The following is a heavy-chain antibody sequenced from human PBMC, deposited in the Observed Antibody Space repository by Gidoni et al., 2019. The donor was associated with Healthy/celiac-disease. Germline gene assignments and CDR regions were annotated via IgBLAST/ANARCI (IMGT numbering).Heavy chain of an antibody. D-gene: IGHD3-3*01. CDR1: CGSIGSSTYY. CDR3: AGGGTYYDFWSGYYAFDI. Sequence: QLQLQESGPGLVKPSETLSLTCTVSCGSIGSSTYYWGWIRQPPGKGLKWIGSIYYSGSTYYNPSLKSRVTISVDTSKNQFSLKLSTVTAAETAVYYCAGGGTYYDFWSGYYAFDIWGQGTMVTVSS. V-gene: IGHV4-39*01. J-gene: IGHJ3*02. CDR2: IYYSGST.